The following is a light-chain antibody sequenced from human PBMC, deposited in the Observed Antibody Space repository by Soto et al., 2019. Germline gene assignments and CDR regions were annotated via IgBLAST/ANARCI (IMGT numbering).Light chain of an antibody. CDR3: QQYENLPLT. V-gene: IGKV1-33*01. CDR1: QDVTNY. Sequence: DLTFTQSPSSLSASVGDRVSITCRASQDVTNYLNWYQQKPGKAPKLLISDASNLETGVPSRFTGSGSGTHFSLTISNLQPEDFATYYCQQYENLPLTFGGGTHVE. J-gene: IGKJ4*01. CDR2: DAS.